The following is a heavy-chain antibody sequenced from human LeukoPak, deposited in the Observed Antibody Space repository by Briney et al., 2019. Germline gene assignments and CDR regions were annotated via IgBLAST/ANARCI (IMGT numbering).Heavy chain of an antibody. CDR2: IKSDGSST. CDR3: ARDRGSDDWFDP. CDR1: GFTVSSNY. Sequence: GGSLRLSCAASGFTVSSNYMSWVRQAPGKGLEWVSRIKSDGSSTNYADSVKGRFTISRDNAKNTLYLQMNSLRAEDTAVYYCARDRGSDDWFDPWGQGTLVTVSS. V-gene: IGHV3-74*01. J-gene: IGHJ5*02. D-gene: IGHD6-25*01.